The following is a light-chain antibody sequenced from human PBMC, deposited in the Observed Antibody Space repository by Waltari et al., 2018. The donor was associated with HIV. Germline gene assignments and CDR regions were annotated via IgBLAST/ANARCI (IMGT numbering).Light chain of an antibody. V-gene: IGLV1-51*01. CDR3: VTWDHSLGAVV. J-gene: IGLJ3*02. CDR1: TSNIGSRS. Sequence: QSVLTQPPSVSAAPGQKVTISCFGSTSNIGSRSVSWYQRLPGTAPKLLIYDENERPSGIPDRFSASRSGTSATLGIAGLQTGDEADYYCVTWDHSLGAVVFGGGTKLTVL. CDR2: DEN.